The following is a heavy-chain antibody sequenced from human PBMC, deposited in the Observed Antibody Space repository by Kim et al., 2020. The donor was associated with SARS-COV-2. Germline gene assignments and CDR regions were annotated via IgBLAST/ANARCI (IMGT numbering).Heavy chain of an antibody. CDR3: AKNGRCSGGSCWWVAFDI. V-gene: IGHV3-30*18. CDR2: ISYDGSNK. Sequence: GGSLRLSCAASGFTFSSYGMHWVRQAPGKGLARVAVISYDGSNKYYADSVKGRFTISRDNSKNTLYLQMNSLRAEDTAVYYCAKNGRCSGGSCWWVAFDIWGQRSMVTVSS. D-gene: IGHD2-15*01. J-gene: IGHJ3*02. CDR1: GFTFSSYG.